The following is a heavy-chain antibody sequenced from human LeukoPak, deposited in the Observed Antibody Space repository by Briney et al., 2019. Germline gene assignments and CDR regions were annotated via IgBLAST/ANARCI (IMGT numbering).Heavy chain of an antibody. CDR1: GGSISSGGYY. D-gene: IGHD3-9*01. V-gene: IGHV4-31*03. CDR2: IYYSGST. J-gene: IGHJ6*01. Sequence: PSETLSLTCTVSGGSISSGGYYWSWIRQHPGKGLEWIGYIYYSGSTYYNPSLKSRVTISVDTSKNQFSLKLSSVTAADTAVYYRGRAGVLTGYYRTSYYGMEVWGKGTTVTVSS. CDR3: GRAGVLTGYYRTSYYGMEV.